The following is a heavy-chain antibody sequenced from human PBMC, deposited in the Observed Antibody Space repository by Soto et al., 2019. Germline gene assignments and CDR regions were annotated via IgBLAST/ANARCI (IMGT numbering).Heavy chain of an antibody. CDR1: GGTFSSYA. J-gene: IGHJ6*02. CDR3: ARSSMIVSSGGMHA. D-gene: IGHD3-22*01. V-gene: IGHV1-69*13. CDR2: IIPIFGTA. Sequence: SVKVSCKASGGTFSSYAISWVRQAPGQGLEWMGGIIPIFGTANYAQKFQGRVAITADESTSTAYMELSSLRSGDTAVYYCARSSMIVSSGGMHAWGQGTTVTVSS.